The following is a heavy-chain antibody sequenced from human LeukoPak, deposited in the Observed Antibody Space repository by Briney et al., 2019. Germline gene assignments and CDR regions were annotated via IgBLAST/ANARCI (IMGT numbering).Heavy chain of an antibody. CDR3: ARARIVVVTAITLDY. CDR2: INHSGST. D-gene: IGHD2-21*02. CDR1: GGSFSGYY. V-gene: IGHV4-34*01. Sequence: SETLSLTCAVYGGSFSGYYWSWIRQPPGKWLEWIGEINHSGSTNYNPSLKSRVTISVDTSKNQFSLKLSSVTAADTAVYYCARARIVVVTAITLDYWGQGTLVTVSS. J-gene: IGHJ4*02.